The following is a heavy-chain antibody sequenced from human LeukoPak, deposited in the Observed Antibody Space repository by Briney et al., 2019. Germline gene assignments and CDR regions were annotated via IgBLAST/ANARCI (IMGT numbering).Heavy chain of an antibody. V-gene: IGHV1-24*01. CDR2: FDPEDGET. J-gene: IGHJ3*02. CDR1: GYTLTELS. Sequence: ASVKVSCKVSGYTLTELSMHWVRQAPGKGLELMGGFDPEDGETFYAQKFQGRVTMTEDTSTDTAYMDLSSLRSEDTAVYYCATDLTVVGATTVSAFDIWGQGTMVTVSS. CDR3: ATDLTVVGATTVSAFDI. D-gene: IGHD1-26*01.